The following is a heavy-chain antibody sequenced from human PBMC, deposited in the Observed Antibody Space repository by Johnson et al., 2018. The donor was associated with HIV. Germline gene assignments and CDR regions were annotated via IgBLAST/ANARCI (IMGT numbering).Heavy chain of an antibody. CDR2: ISYDGSNK. D-gene: IGHD3-22*01. V-gene: IGHV3-30-3*01. J-gene: IGHJ3*02. CDR3: TTTGTWYYDSSGYSTSDAFDI. Sequence: QVQLVESGGGLVQPGGSLRLSCAASGFTFSSYAMHWVRQAPGKGLEWVAVISYDGSNKYYADSVKGRFTISRDNSKNTLYLQMNSLKTEDTAVYYCTTTGTWYYDSSGYSTSDAFDIWGQGTMVTVSS. CDR1: GFTFSSYA.